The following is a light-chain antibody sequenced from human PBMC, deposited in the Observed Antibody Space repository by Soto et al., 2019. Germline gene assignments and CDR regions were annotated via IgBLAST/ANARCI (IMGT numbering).Light chain of an antibody. V-gene: IGKV1-5*01. J-gene: IGKJ1*01. CDR1: QSISRW. CDR3: QEYGTYWT. CDR2: DAS. Sequence: TQMTQSPSTLSASVGDRVTISCRASQSISRWLAWYQQKPGKAPRLLIYDASSLESGVPSRFSGRGSETEFTLTISSLQPDDSATYYCQEYGTYWTFGQGTKVEIK.